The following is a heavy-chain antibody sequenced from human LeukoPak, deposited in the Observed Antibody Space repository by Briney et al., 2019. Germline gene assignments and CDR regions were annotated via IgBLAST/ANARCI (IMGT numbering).Heavy chain of an antibody. J-gene: IGHJ6*03. V-gene: IGHV4-61*02. Sequence: SETLSLTCTVSGGSISSGDYYWSWIRQPAGKGLEWIGRIYTSGSTNYNPSLKSRVTISVDTSKNQFSLKLSSVTAADTAVYYCARDIVVVPTPSYYYYYYYMDVWGKGTTVTVSS. CDR3: ARDIVVVPTPSYYYYYYYMDV. CDR1: GGSISSGDYY. CDR2: IYTSGST. D-gene: IGHD2-2*01.